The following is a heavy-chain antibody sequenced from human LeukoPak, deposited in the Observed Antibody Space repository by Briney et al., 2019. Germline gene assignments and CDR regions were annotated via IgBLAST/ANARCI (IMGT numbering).Heavy chain of an antibody. Sequence: GGSLTLSCAASGFSFSGSAIHWVRQASGKGLEWVGRIRSKDKSYATAYAASVKGRFTISRDDSKNTAYLQMNSLKTEDTAVYYCTSGYHDYWGQGTLVTVSS. D-gene: IGHD3-22*01. CDR2: IRSKDKSYAT. CDR3: TSGYHDY. V-gene: IGHV3-73*01. J-gene: IGHJ4*02. CDR1: GFSFSGSA.